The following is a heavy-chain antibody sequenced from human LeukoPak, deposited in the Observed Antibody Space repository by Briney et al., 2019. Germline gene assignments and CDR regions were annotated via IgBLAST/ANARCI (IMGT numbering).Heavy chain of an antibody. V-gene: IGHV1-69*13. CDR3: ARGRYYDSSGYPNWFDS. CDR2: IIPIFGTA. CDR1: GGTFSSYA. Sequence: VKVSCKASGGTFSSYAISWVRQAPGQGLEWMGGIIPIFGTANYAQKFQGRVTITADESTSTAYMELSSLRSEDTAVYYCARGRYYDSSGYPNWFDSWGQGTLVTVSS. J-gene: IGHJ5*01. D-gene: IGHD3-22*01.